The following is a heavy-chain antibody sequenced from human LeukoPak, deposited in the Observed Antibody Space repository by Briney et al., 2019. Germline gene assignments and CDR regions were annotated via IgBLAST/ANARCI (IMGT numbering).Heavy chain of an antibody. D-gene: IGHD1-7*01. CDR2: INPSGGST. Sequence: ASVKVSCKASGYTFTSYYMHWVRQAPGQGLEWMGIINPSGGSTRYAQRFQGRVTMTRDTSTKTVYMEMSSLRSEYTAVYYCARDPLITATTTWFDPWGQGTLVTVSS. CDR1: GYTFTSYY. V-gene: IGHV1-46*01. CDR3: ARDPLITATTTWFDP. J-gene: IGHJ5*02.